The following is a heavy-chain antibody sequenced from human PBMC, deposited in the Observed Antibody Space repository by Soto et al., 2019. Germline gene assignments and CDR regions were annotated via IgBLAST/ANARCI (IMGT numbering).Heavy chain of an antibody. V-gene: IGHV4-39*01. CDR3: ARASGSGSYYPSFSFDY. CDR1: GGSISSSSYY. J-gene: IGHJ4*02. CDR2: IYYSENT. Sequence: SETLSLTCTVSGGSISSSSYYWGWIRQPPGKGLEWIGNIYYSENTYYNPSLKSRVTISIDMSQNQFSLKLGSVTASDTAVYYCARASGSGSYYPSFSFDYWAQGTLVTVSS. D-gene: IGHD3-10*01.